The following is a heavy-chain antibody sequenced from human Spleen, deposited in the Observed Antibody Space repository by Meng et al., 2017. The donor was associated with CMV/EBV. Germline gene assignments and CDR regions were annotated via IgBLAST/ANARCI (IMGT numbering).Heavy chain of an antibody. D-gene: IGHD4-23*01. CDR2: IVGSGTDT. V-gene: IGHV3-23*01. Sequence: GESLKISCAASGFRFSSYAMIWVRQAPGKGLEWVSGIVGSGTDTYYADSVKDRFTISRDNSKNTVYLQMNSLRAEDTAIYYCAKCTLTSLGYGGDFVWGQGTMVTVSS. CDR3: AKCTLTSLGYGGDFV. J-gene: IGHJ3*01. CDR1: GFRFSSYA.